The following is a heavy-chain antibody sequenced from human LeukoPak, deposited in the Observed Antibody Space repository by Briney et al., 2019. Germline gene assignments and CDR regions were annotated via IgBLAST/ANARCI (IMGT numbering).Heavy chain of an antibody. CDR2: INTDGSST. CDR3: AKDLYCSSTSCSLVLSY. J-gene: IGHJ4*02. D-gene: IGHD2-2*01. CDR1: GFTFSIYS. Sequence: GGSLRLSCAASGFTFSIYSMNWVRQAPGKGLVWVSRINTDGSSTSYADSVKGRFTISRDNSKNTLYLQMNSLRAEDTAVYYCAKDLYCSSTSCSLVLSYWGQGTLVTVSS. V-gene: IGHV3-74*01.